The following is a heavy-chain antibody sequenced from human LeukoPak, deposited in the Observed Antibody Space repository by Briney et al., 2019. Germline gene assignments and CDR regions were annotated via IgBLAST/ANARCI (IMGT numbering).Heavy chain of an antibody. CDR3: AKDNKRYSYDY. J-gene: IGHJ4*02. D-gene: IGHD5-18*01. V-gene: IGHV3-30*18. CDR2: ISDDGTNK. Sequence: TGGSLRLSCAASGFTFSSYGMHWVRQGPGKGLEWVAVISDDGTNKYYTDSVKGRFTISRDSSKNTLSLQMNSLRVEDTAVYYCAKDNKRYSYDYWGQGTLVTVSS. CDR1: GFTFSSYG.